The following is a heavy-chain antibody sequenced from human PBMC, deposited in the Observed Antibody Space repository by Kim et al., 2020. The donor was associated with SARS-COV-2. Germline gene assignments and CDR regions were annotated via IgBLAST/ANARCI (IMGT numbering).Heavy chain of an antibody. CDR2: INHSGST. Sequence: SETLSLTCAVYGGSFSGYYWSWIRQPPGKGLEWIGEINHSGSTNYNPSLKSRVTISVDTSKNQFSLKLSSVTAADTAVYYCAVRGYSYGYGVYYYYGMDV. CDR3: AVRGYSYGYGVYYYYGMDV. D-gene: IGHD5-18*01. J-gene: IGHJ6*01. V-gene: IGHV4-34*01. CDR1: GGSFSGYY.